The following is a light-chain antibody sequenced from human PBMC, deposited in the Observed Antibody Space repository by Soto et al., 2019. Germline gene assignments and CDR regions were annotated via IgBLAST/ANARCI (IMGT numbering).Light chain of an antibody. CDR1: SSDVGGYNY. CDR3: CSYAGSYTLV. Sequence: QSALTQPRSVSGSPGQSVTISCTGTSSDVGGYNYVSWYQQHPGKAPKLMIYDVSKRPSGVPDRFSGSKSGNTASLTLSGLQTVDEADYYCCSYAGSYTLVFGGGTKLTVL. CDR2: DVS. J-gene: IGLJ2*01. V-gene: IGLV2-11*01.